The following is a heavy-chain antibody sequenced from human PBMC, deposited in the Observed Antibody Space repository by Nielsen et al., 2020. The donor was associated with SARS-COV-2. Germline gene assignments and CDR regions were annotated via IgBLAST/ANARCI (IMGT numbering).Heavy chain of an antibody. V-gene: IGHV1-2*06. CDR1: GYTFTGDY. J-gene: IGHJ5*02. Sequence: ASVKVSCKASGYTFTGDYMHWVRQAPGQGLEWMGRINPNSGGTNYAQKFQGRVTMTRDTSISTAYMELSRLRSDDTAVYYCARDRITMVRGVIIPWFDPWGQGTLVTVSS. D-gene: IGHD3-10*01. CDR2: INPNSGGT. CDR3: ARDRITMVRGVIIPWFDP.